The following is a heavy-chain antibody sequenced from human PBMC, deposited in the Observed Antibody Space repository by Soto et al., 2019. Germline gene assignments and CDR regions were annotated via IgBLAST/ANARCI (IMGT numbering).Heavy chain of an antibody. CDR2: IKSKTDGGTT. CDR3: TTLNNDIVVVPAASYYYYYGMDV. CDR1: GFTFSNAW. V-gene: IGHV3-15*07. Sequence: PGGSLRLSCAASGFTFSNAWMNWVRQAPGKGLEWVGRIKSKTDGGTTDYAAPVKGRFTISRDDSKNTLYLQMNSLKTEDTAVYYCTTLNNDIVVVPAASYYYYYGMDVWGQGTTVTVSS. D-gene: IGHD2-2*01. J-gene: IGHJ6*02.